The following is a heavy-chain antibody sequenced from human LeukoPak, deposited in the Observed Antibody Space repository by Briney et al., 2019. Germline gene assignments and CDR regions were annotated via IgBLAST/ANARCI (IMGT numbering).Heavy chain of an antibody. Sequence: GGSLRLSCAASEFSVGSNYMTWVRQAPGKGLEWVSLIYSGGSTYYADSVKGRFTISRDNSKNTLYLQMNSLRAEDTAVYFCAKGSKAVLFTRDHYMDVWGKETTVT. CDR2: IYSGGST. CDR3: AKGSKAVLFTRDHYMDV. D-gene: IGHD6-19*01. J-gene: IGHJ6*03. CDR1: EFSVGSNY. V-gene: IGHV3-66*01.